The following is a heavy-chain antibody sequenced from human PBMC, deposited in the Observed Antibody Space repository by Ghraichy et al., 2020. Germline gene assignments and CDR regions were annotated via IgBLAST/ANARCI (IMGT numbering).Heavy chain of an antibody. CDR1: GASFSGYY. V-gene: IGHV4-34*01. Sequence: SETLSLTCAVYGASFSGYYWSWIRQSPGKGLEWIGEINHSGSTNCNPSLKSRVTISVDTSKNQFSLKLSSVTAADTVVYYCARGLAQIPDFWGQGTLVTVSS. J-gene: IGHJ4*02. CDR2: INHSGST. CDR3: ARGLAQIPDF.